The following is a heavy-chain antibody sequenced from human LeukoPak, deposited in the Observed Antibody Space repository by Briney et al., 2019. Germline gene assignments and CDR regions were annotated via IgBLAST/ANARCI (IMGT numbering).Heavy chain of an antibody. CDR2: INSDGSAT. Sequence: GGSLRLSCAASGFSFTNYWMHWVRQAPGKGLVWVSHINSDGSATRYADSVKGRFTMSRDNVKNTLYLQMNSLRVEDTAVYYCARDPRNVGLAPWGQGTLVTVSS. CDR3: ARDPRNVGLAP. V-gene: IGHV3-74*01. D-gene: IGHD2-15*01. J-gene: IGHJ5*02. CDR1: GFSFTNYW.